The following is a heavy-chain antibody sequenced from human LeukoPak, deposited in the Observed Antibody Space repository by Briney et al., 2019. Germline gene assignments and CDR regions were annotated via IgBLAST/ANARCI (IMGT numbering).Heavy chain of an antibody. Sequence: TPAGTLSLTCAVSGGSISSYYWSWIRQSAGKGLEWIGRMYTRGTTSYNPSLKSRVTMSVDTSKNQFSLKLSSVTAADTAVYYCARVPGYYDILTGYSPHWYFDLWGRGTLVTVSS. V-gene: IGHV4-4*07. D-gene: IGHD3-9*01. CDR1: GGSISSYY. CDR3: ARVPGYYDILTGYSPHWYFDL. J-gene: IGHJ2*01. CDR2: MYTRGTT.